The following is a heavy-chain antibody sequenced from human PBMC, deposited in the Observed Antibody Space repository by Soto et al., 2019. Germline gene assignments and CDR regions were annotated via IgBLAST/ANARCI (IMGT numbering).Heavy chain of an antibody. D-gene: IGHD6-13*01. CDR2: IWYDGSNK. CDR1: GFTFSSYG. J-gene: IGHJ4*02. V-gene: IGHV3-33*01. Sequence: QVQLVESGGGVVQPGRSLRLSCAASGFTFSSYGMHWVRQAPGKGLEWVAVIWYDGSNKYYADSVKGRFTISRDNSKNTLYLQMNSLRAEDTAVYYCARGGDSSSWPTYFDSWGQGTLVTVSS. CDR3: ARGGDSSSWPTYFDS.